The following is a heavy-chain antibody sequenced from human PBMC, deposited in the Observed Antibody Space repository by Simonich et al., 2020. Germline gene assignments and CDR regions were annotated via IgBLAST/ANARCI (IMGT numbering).Heavy chain of an antibody. CDR2: ISSSGSTI. CDR3: ARDFRLQLVEIGTYYYYGMDV. D-gene: IGHD6-6*01. CDR1: GFTFSSYE. J-gene: IGHJ6*02. V-gene: IGHV3-48*03. Sequence: EVQLVESGGGLVQPGGSLRLSCAASGFTFSSYEMNWVRQAPGQGLEWVSYISSSGSTIYYEDSVKGRFTNSRDNAKNSLYLQMNSLRAEDTAVYYCARDFRLQLVEIGTYYYYGMDVWGQGTTVTVSS.